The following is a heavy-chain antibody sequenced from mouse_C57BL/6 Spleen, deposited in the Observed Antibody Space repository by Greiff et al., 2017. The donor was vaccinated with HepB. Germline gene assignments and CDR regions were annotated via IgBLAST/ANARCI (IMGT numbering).Heavy chain of an antibody. CDR3: ARSYGSSYDFDY. CDR2: IDPEDGET. V-gene: IGHV14-2*01. CDR1: GFNIKDYY. D-gene: IGHD1-1*01. J-gene: IGHJ2*01. Sequence: EVQLQQSGAELVKPGASVKLSCTASGFNIKDYYMHWVKQRTEQGLEWIGRIDPEDGETKYATKFQGKATITADTSSTTAYLQLSSLTSEDTAVYYCARSYGSSYDFDYWGQGTTLTVSS.